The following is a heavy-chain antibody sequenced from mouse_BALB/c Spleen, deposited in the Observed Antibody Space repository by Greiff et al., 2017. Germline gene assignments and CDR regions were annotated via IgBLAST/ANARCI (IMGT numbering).Heavy chain of an antibody. CDR2: ISPGNGDI. CDR3: KKNGNFLIAY. J-gene: IGHJ3*01. CDR1: GYTFTDHA. D-gene: IGHD2-1*01. V-gene: IGHV1S53*02. Sequence: QVQLQQSDAELVKPGASVKISCKASGYTFTDHAIHWVKQKPEQGLEWIGYISPGNGDIKYNEKFKGKATLTADKSSSTAYMQLDSLTSEDSAVYIYKKNGNFLIAYWGQGTLVTVSA.